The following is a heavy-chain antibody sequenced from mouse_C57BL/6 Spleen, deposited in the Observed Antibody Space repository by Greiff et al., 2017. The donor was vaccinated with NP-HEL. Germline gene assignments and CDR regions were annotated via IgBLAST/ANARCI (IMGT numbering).Heavy chain of an antibody. CDR2: INPNNGGT. CDR3: ARRVVALDY. D-gene: IGHD1-1*01. Sequence: EVQLQQSGPELVKPGASVKISCKASGYTFTDYYMNWVKQSHGKSLEWIGDINPNNGGTSYNQKFKGKATLTVDKSSSTAYMELRSLTSEDSAVYYCARRVVALDYWGKGTTLTVSS. CDR1: GYTFTDYY. J-gene: IGHJ2*01. V-gene: IGHV1-26*01.